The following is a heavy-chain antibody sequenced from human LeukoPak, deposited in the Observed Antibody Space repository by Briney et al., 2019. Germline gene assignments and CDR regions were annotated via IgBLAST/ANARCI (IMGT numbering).Heavy chain of an antibody. CDR2: IRSKANSYAT. J-gene: IGHJ4*02. V-gene: IGHV3-73*01. CDR1: GFNFSGSA. D-gene: IGHD1-1*01. Sequence: GGSLRLSCAASGFNFSGSAMHWVRQASGKGLEWVGCIRSKANSYATAYAASVEGRFTISRDDSKNTAYLQINSLKTEDTAAYYCTSGTTSGESDYWGQGTLVTVSS. CDR3: TSGTTSGESDY.